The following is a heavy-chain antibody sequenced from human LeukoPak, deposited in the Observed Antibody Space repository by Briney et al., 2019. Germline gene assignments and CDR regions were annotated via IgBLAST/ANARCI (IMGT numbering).Heavy chain of an antibody. Sequence: SETLSLTCTVSGGSISSSSYYWGWIRQPPGKGLEWIGSIYYSGSTYYNPSLKSRVTISVDTSKNQFSLKLSSVTAADTAVYYCAILLGVVVLANGYDYWGQGTLVTVSS. J-gene: IGHJ4*02. CDR3: AILLGVVVLANGYDY. V-gene: IGHV4-39*01. CDR2: IYYSGST. CDR1: GGSISSSSYY. D-gene: IGHD2-21*01.